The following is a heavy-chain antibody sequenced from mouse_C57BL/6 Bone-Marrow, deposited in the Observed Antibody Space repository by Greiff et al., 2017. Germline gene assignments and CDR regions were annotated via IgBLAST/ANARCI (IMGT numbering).Heavy chain of an antibody. CDR3: ARGPYDYDGDFDY. V-gene: IGHV14-3*01. CDR2: IDPANGNT. J-gene: IGHJ2*01. Sequence: DVKLVESVAELVRPGASVKLSCTASGFNIKNTYMHWVKQRPEQGLEWIGRIDPANGNTKYAPKFQGKATITADTSSNTAYLQLSSLTSEDTAIYYCARGPYDYDGDFDYWGQGTTLTVSS. CDR1: GFNIKNTY. D-gene: IGHD2-4*01.